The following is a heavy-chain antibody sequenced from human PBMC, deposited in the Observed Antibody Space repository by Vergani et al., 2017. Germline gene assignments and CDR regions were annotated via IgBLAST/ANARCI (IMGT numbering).Heavy chain of an antibody. CDR1: GFTFNQYG. D-gene: IGHD1-14*01. Sequence: QVQLVESGGGVVQPGRSLRLSCAASGFTFNQYGMHWVRQATGKGLEGVAVTWYDGNNKQYADSVKGRFTISRDNSKSTMYLQMNSLRDEDTDVYYCASDLRLLYNRFDPWGQGTLVTVSS. V-gene: IGHV3-33*01. CDR3: ASDLRLLYNRFDP. J-gene: IGHJ5*02. CDR2: TWYDGNNK.